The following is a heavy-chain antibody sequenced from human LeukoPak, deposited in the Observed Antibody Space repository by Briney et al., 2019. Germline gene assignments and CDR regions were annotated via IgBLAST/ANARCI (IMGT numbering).Heavy chain of an antibody. V-gene: IGHV3-74*01. J-gene: IGHJ4*02. CDR2: INSDGSST. Sequence: PGGSLRLSCAASGFTFSSYWMHWVRQAPGKGLVWVSRINSDGSSTSYADSVKGRFTISRDNAKNTLYLQMNSLRAEDTAVYYCARVSQQCFDWLPYYFDYWGQGTLVTVSS. CDR1: GFTFSSYW. CDR3: ARVSQQCFDWLPYYFDY. D-gene: IGHD3-9*01.